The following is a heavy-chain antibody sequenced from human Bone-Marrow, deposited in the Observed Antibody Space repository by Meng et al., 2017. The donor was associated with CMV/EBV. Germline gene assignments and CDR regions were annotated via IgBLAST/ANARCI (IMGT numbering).Heavy chain of an antibody. CDR2: IIPIFGTA. CDR3: ARDYSSSSAYYGMDV. CDR1: GGTFSSYA. Sequence: SVKVSCKASGGTFSSYAISWVRQAPGQGLEWMGGIIPIFGTANYAQKFQGRVTITTDESTSTAYMELSNLRSEDTAVYYCARDYSSSSAYYGMDVWGQGTTVTVSS. V-gene: IGHV1-69*05. D-gene: IGHD6-6*01. J-gene: IGHJ6*02.